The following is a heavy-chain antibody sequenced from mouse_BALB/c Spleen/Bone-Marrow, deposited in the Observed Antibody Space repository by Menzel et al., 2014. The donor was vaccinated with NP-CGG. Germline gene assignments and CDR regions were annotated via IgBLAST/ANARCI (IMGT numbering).Heavy chain of an antibody. Sequence: EVKVVESGGGLVKPGGSLKLSCAASGFTFSSYAMSWVRQTPEKRLEWVATISSGGSYTYYPDSVKGRFTISRGNAKNTLYLQMISLRSEDTAMYYCARHGITRLLDYWGQGTTLTVSS. CDR1: GFTFSSYA. V-gene: IGHV5-9-3*01. J-gene: IGHJ2*01. CDR3: ARHGITRLLDY. CDR2: ISSGGSYT. D-gene: IGHD2-4*01.